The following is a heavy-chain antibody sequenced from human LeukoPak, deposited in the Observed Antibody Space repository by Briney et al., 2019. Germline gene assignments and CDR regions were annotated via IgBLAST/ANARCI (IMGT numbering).Heavy chain of an antibody. J-gene: IGHJ4*02. CDR1: GFTFSSYS. V-gene: IGHV3-49*04. Sequence: GGSLRLSCAASGFTFSSYSMSWVRQAPGKGLEWVGFIRSKAYGGTTDYAASVKGRFTISRDDSKSIAYLEMNSLKTEDTAVYYCSRGPYYYDSSGYYYAPYDYWGQGTLVTVSS. D-gene: IGHD3-22*01. CDR3: SRGPYYYDSSGYYYAPYDY. CDR2: IRSKAYGGTT.